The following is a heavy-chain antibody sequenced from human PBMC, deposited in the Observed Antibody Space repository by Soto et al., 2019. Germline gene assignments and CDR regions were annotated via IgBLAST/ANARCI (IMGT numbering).Heavy chain of an antibody. CDR1: GGTFSSYA. Sequence: QVPLVQSGAEVKKPGSSVTVSCKASGGTFSSYAIHWVRQAPGQGLEWMGGIIPMYGPAKYAQRFQGRVTGTADESTTTVYMELTSLPSQDTAVYYCARVSAMIRGVIDKGFDPWGHGTLVTVSS. D-gene: IGHD3-10*01. J-gene: IGHJ5*02. CDR3: ARVSAMIRGVIDKGFDP. CDR2: IIPMYGPA. V-gene: IGHV1-69*01.